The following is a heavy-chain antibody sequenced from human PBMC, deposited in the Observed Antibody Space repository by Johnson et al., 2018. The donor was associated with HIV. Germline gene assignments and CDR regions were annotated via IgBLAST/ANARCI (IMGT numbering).Heavy chain of an antibody. CDR3: ARGGITFGGVIAPGAFDI. V-gene: IGHV3-66*01. CDR1: GFTVSSNY. D-gene: IGHD3-16*02. Sequence: VQLVESGGGLVQPGGSLRLSCAASGFTVSSNYMSWVRQAPGKGLEWVSIIYSGGSTYYANSVKGRFTISRDNSKNTLYLQMGSLRAEDMAVYYCARGGITFGGVIAPGAFDIWGQGTMVTVSS. J-gene: IGHJ3*02. CDR2: IYSGGST.